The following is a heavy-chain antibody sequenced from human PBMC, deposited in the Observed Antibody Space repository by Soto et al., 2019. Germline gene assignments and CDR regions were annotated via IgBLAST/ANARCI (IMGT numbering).Heavy chain of an antibody. D-gene: IGHD3-10*01. Sequence: SETLSLTCTVSGGSISSSSYYWGWIRQPPGKGLEWIGSIYYSGSTYYNPSLKSRVTISVDTSKNQFSLKLSSVTAADTAVYYCARQAGYGSGSYYFDYWGQGTLVTVSS. CDR3: ARQAGYGSGSYYFDY. CDR2: IYYSGST. CDR1: GGSISSSSYY. V-gene: IGHV4-39*01. J-gene: IGHJ4*02.